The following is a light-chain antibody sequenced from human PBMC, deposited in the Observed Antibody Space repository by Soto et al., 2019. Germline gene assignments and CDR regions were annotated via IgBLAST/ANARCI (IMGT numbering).Light chain of an antibody. V-gene: IGLV3-1*01. Sequence: SYELTQPPSVSVSPGQTASITCSGDKLGDKYACWYQQKPGQSPVLVIYQDSKRPSGIPERFSGSNSGNTATLTISGTQAMDEADYYCQAWDSSTEGVVFGGGTKL. J-gene: IGLJ2*01. CDR3: QAWDSSTEGVV. CDR1: KLGDKY. CDR2: QDS.